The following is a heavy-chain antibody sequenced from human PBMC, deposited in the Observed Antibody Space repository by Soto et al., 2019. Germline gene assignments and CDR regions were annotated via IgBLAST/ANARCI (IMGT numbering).Heavy chain of an antibody. CDR1: GFTFDVYA. Sequence: SLSLSCAAYGFTFDVYAVHWVRQAPGKGLEWVSGIRWNSGSIGQANSAKGRFTISRDNDKNSLYLQMNSLRAEDTALYYSAKGDDYGDYVAFDIWGQGAMVTVSS. J-gene: IGHJ3*02. D-gene: IGHD4-17*01. V-gene: IGHV3-9*01. CDR2: IRWNSGSI. CDR3: AKGDDYGDYVAFDI.